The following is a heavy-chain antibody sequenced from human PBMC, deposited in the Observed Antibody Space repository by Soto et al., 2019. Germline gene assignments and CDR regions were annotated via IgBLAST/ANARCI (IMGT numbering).Heavy chain of an antibody. J-gene: IGHJ6*03. CDR3: AKSYYYYYMDV. V-gene: IGHV3-11*01. Sequence: AGGSLRLSCAASGFTFSDYYMSWIRQAPGKGLEWVSYISSSGSTIYYADSVKGRFTISRDNAKNSLYLQMNSLRAEDTAVYYCAKSYYYYYMDVWGKGTTVTVSS. CDR2: ISSSGSTI. CDR1: GFTFSDYY.